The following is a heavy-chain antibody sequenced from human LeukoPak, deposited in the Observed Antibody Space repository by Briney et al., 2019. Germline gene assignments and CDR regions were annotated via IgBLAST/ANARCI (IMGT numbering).Heavy chain of an antibody. CDR3: ATWVATRGPEFDY. CDR2: FDPEDGET. D-gene: IGHD1-14*01. Sequence: ASVKVSCKVSGYTLTELSMHWVRRAPGKGLEWMGGFDPEDGETIYAQKFQGRVTMTEDTSTDTAYMELSSLRSEDTAVYYCATWVATRGPEFDYWGQGTLVTVSS. V-gene: IGHV1-24*01. CDR1: GYTLTELS. J-gene: IGHJ4*02.